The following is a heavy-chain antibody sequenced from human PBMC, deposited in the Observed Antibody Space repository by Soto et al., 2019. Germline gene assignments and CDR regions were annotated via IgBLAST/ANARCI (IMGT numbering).Heavy chain of an antibody. V-gene: IGHV3-48*03. CDR3: ARAYYDILTGYREFVWFDY. D-gene: IGHD3-9*01. J-gene: IGHJ4*02. CDR2: ISSSGSTI. CDR1: GFTFSSYE. Sequence: PGGSLRLSCAASGFTFSSYEMNWVRQAPGKGLEWGSYISSSGSTIYYADSVKGRFTISRDNAKNSLYLQMNSLRAEDTAVYYCARAYYDILTGYREFVWFDYWGQGTLVTVSS.